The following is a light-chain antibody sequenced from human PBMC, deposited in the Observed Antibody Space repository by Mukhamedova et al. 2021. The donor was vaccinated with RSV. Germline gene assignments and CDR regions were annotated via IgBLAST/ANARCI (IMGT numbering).Light chain of an antibody. CDR2: AAS. V-gene: IGKV1-NL1*01. Sequence: WYQRRVHGKAPKLLLYAASRLESGVPSRFSGSGSGTDYTLTISSLQPEDFATYYCQQYYSTLTFGGGTKVEIK. CDR3: QQYYSTLT. J-gene: IGKJ4*01.